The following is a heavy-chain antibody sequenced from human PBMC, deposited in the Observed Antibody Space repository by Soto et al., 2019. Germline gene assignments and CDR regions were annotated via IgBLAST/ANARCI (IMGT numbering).Heavy chain of an antibody. CDR3: VRDGSKTLRDCFDP. CDR2: VYATGTS. Sequence: LSLTCSVSGGSMSKFYWSWIRKTAGKGLEWMGRVYATGTSDYNPSLRSRIAMSVDISKKTLSLRLRSVTAADTGVYYCVRDGSKTLRDCFDPWGQGILVTVSS. V-gene: IGHV4-4*07. J-gene: IGHJ5*02. D-gene: IGHD4-17*01. CDR1: GGSMSKFY.